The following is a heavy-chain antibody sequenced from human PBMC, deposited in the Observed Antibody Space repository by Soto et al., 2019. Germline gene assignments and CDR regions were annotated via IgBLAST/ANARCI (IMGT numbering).Heavy chain of an antibody. CDR2: ISGSGGST. CDR1: GFSFSSYA. J-gene: IGHJ4*02. CDR3: AKLGVPLTMITFPDY. V-gene: IGHV3-23*01. D-gene: IGHD3-22*01. Sequence: LRLSCAASGFSFSSYAMSGVRQAPGKGLEWVSAISGSGGSTYYADSVKGRFTISRDNSKNTLYLQMNSLRAEDTAVYYCAKLGVPLTMITFPDYWGQGTLVTVSS.